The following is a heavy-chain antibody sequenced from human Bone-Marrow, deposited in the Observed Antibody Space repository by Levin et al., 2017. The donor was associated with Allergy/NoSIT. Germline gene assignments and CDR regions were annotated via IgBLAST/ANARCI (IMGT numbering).Heavy chain of an antibody. J-gene: IGHJ3*02. CDR3: AIYGSGNAYSAFAI. CDR1: GFTVSSNH. CDR2: IYSGGRG. D-gene: IGHD3-10*01. V-gene: IGHV3-53*01. Sequence: GGSLRLSCAASGFTVSSNHMSWVRQAPGKGLEWVSLIYSGGRGYYADSVRGRFTISRDNSKNTLYLQLNSLRAEDTAVYYCAIYGSGNAYSAFAIWGQGTMVTVSS.